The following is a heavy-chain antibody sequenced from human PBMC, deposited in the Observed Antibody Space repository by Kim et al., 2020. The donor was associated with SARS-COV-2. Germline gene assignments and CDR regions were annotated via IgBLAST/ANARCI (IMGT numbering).Heavy chain of an antibody. CDR3: ARGDGSGSPYGMDV. CDR2: IYYSGST. J-gene: IGHJ6*02. D-gene: IGHD3-10*01. CDR1: GGSISSGGYS. V-gene: IGHV4-30-2*01. Sequence: SETLSLTCAVSGGSISSGGYSWSWIRQPPGKGLEWIGYIYYSGSTYYNPSLKSRVTISVDRSKNQFSLKLSSVTAADTAVYYCARGDGSGSPYGMDVWGQGTTVPVAS.